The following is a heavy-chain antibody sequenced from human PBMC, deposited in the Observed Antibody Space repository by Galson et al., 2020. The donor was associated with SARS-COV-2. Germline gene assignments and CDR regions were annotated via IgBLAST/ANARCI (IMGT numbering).Heavy chain of an antibody. Sequence: SVKVSCKASGGTFSSYAISWVRQAPGQRLGWMGGIIPIFGTANYAQKFQGRVTITADESTSTAYMELSSLRSEDTAVYYCARWVGSSWYGDALDIWGQGTMVTVSS. D-gene: IGHD6-13*01. V-gene: IGHV1-69*13. J-gene: IGHJ3*02. CDR1: GGTFSSYA. CDR3: ARWVGSSWYGDALDI. CDR2: IIPIFGTA.